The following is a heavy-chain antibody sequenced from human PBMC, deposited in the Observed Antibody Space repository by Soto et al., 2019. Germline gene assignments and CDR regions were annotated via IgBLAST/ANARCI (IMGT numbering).Heavy chain of an antibody. J-gene: IGHJ4*02. CDR2: ISGSGGST. CDR1: GFTFSSYA. CDR3: ARGVFYSVSGVITY. V-gene: IGHV3-23*01. D-gene: IGHD3-16*02. Sequence: GGSLRLSCAASGFTFSSYAMSWVRQAPGKGLEWVSAISGSGGSTYYADSVKGRFTISRDNSKNTLYLQMNSLRAEDTAVYYCARGVFYSVSGVITYWGQGTLVTVSS.